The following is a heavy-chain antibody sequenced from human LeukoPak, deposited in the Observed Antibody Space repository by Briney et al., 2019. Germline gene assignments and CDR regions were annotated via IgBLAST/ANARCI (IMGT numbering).Heavy chain of an antibody. D-gene: IGHD6-19*01. CDR2: ISYDGSNK. J-gene: IGHJ4*02. CDR1: GFTFSSYA. V-gene: IGHV3-30*04. Sequence: GGSLRLSCAASGFTFSSYAMHWVRQAPGKGLEWVAVISYDGSNKYYADSVKGRFTISRDNSKNTLYLQMNSLRAEDTAVYYCSREGVAVAGCFDYWGQGTLVTVSS. CDR3: SREGVAVAGCFDY.